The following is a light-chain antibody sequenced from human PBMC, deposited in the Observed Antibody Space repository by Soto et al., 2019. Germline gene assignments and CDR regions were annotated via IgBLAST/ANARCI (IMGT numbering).Light chain of an antibody. CDR1: QSISSS. CDR3: QQSYSTPWT. V-gene: IGKV1-39*01. Sequence: DIQMTQSPSSLSASVGDRVTITCRASQSISSSLNWYQQKPGKAPKLLIYAASSLQSGVPSRFSGSGSGTDFTLTISSLQPEDFATYYCQQSYSTPWTF. J-gene: IGKJ1*01. CDR2: AAS.